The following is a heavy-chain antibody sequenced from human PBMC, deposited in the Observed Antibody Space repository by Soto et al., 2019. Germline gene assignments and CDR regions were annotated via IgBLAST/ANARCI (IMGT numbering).Heavy chain of an antibody. D-gene: IGHD1-1*01. CDR3: ARGRYGDY. CDR1: GYAFTTYG. V-gene: IGHV1-18*01. Sequence: QVHLVQSGAEVKKPGASVKVSCKGSGYAFTTYGITWVRQAPGQGLEWMGWISAHNGNTNYAQKLQGRVTVTRDTSTTTAYMELRSLRSDDTAVYYCARGRYGDYWGQGDLVTVSS. J-gene: IGHJ4*02. CDR2: ISAHNGNT.